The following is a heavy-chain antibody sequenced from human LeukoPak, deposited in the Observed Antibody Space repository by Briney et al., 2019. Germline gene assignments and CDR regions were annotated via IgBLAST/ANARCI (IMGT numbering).Heavy chain of an antibody. Sequence: PGGSLRLSCAASGFTFSSYSMNWVRQAPGKGLEWVSYISSSGSTIYYADSVKGRFTISRDNAQSSLYLQMNSPRAEDTAGYYCARDKSQLLLFDYWGQGTLVTVSS. CDR1: GFTFSSYS. CDR3: ARDKSQLLLFDY. J-gene: IGHJ4*02. V-gene: IGHV3-48*04. CDR2: ISSSGSTI. D-gene: IGHD2-2*01.